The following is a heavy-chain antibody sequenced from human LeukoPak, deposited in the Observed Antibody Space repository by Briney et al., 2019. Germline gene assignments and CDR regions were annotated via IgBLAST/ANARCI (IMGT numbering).Heavy chain of an antibody. J-gene: IGHJ4*02. Sequence: PGGSLRLSCAASGFTFSSYAMSWVRQAPGKGLEWVAVISYDGSNKYYADSVKGRFTISRDNSKNTLYLQMNSLRAEDTAVYYCAKDWNRDYGDFDYWGQGTLVTVSS. CDR3: AKDWNRDYGDFDY. D-gene: IGHD4-17*01. CDR2: ISYDGSNK. V-gene: IGHV3-30*18. CDR1: GFTFSSYA.